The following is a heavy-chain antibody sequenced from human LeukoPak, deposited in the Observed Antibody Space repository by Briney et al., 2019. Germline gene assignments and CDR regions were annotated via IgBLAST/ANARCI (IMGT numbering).Heavy chain of an antibody. CDR1: GFTFITHA. Sequence: GGSLRLSCAAPGFTFITHAMTWFGKAPGKGLEWASVISGSGDFTYYADSVKGRFTISRDSSKNTLYLQMHSLRGEDTAVFYCGARPGEVAVPYDYWGQGTLVTVSS. V-gene: IGHV3-23*01. CDR2: ISGSGDFT. CDR3: GARPGEVAVPYDY. D-gene: IGHD2-21*01. J-gene: IGHJ4*02.